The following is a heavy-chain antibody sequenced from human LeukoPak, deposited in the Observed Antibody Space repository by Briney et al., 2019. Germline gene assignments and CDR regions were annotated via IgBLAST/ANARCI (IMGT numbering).Heavy chain of an antibody. CDR1: GYSFTSYW. CDR2: IYPGDSDT. CDR3: ARSTGLCAIAVGGCAIDY. Sequence: GESLKISCKGSGYSFTSYWIGWVRQMPGKGLEWMGIIYPGDSDTRYSPSFQGQVTISADKSISTAYLQWSSLKASDTAMYYCARSTGLCAIAVGGCAIDYWGQGTLVTVSS. V-gene: IGHV5-51*01. D-gene: IGHD6-19*01. J-gene: IGHJ4*02.